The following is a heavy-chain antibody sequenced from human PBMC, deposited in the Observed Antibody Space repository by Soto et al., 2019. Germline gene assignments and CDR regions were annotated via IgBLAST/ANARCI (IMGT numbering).Heavy chain of an antibody. V-gene: IGHV1-18*01. CDR2: ISAYNGNT. Sequence: ASVKVSCKASGYTFTSYGISWVRQAPGQGLEWMGWISAYNGNTNYAQKLQGRVTMTTDTSTSTAYMELRSLRSDDTAVYYCATLSSIAARPFAFDIWGQGTMVTVSS. J-gene: IGHJ3*02. CDR1: GYTFTSYG. D-gene: IGHD6-6*01. CDR3: ATLSSIAARPFAFDI.